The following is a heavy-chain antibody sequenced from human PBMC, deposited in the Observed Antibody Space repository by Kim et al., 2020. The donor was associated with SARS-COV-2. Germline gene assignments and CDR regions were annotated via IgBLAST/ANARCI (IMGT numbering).Heavy chain of an antibody. J-gene: IGHJ4*02. D-gene: IGHD6-19*01. V-gene: IGHV3-9*01. CDR3: AKDLSGWYGGAFDY. CDR1: GFTFGDYA. Sequence: GGSLRLSCAASGFTFGDYAMHWVRQAPGKGLEWVSGISWNSGSIGYADSVKGRFTISRDNAKNSLYLQMNSLRAEDTALYYCAKDLSGWYGGAFDYWGQGTLVTVSS. CDR2: ISWNSGSI.